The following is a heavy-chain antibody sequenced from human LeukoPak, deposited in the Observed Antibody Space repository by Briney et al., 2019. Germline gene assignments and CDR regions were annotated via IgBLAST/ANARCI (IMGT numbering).Heavy chain of an antibody. CDR2: IYSGGNT. Sequence: GGSLRLSWSASGLTVSTNYLTWVRQAPGKGLEWVSVIYSGGNTYYADSVKGRFTISRDNSKNTLYLQMNSLRADDTAVYYCTRGPVGGFDAWGQGTLVTVSS. CDR1: GLTVSTNY. V-gene: IGHV3-53*01. J-gene: IGHJ5*02. D-gene: IGHD1-26*01. CDR3: TRGPVGGFDA.